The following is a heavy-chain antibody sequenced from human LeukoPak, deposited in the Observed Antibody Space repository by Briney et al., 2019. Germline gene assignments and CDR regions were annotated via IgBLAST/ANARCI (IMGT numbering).Heavy chain of an antibody. CDR1: GFTFSSYA. J-gene: IGHJ3*02. CDR3: AKSVGIIRRGAFDI. CDR2: ISGSAATT. V-gene: IGHV3-23*01. Sequence: GGSRRPSFAASGFTFSSYAMSWVGQAPGKGLEWVSGISGSAATTYYADSAKGRFTISRDNSKNRLYLQMNSLRVEDTAVYYCAKSVGIIRRGAFDIWGQGTMVTVSS. D-gene: IGHD3-10*01.